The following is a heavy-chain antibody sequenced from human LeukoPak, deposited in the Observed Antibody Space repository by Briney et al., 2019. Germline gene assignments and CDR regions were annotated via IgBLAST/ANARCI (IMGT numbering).Heavy chain of an antibody. Sequence: GASVKVSCKASGYTFTGYYMHWVRQAPGQGLEWMGWINPNSGGTNYAQKFQGRVTMTRDTSISTAYMELSRLRSDDTAVYYCARVSAAMVTGPWFDPWGQGTLVTVSS. J-gene: IGHJ5*02. CDR3: ARVSAAMVTGPWFDP. V-gene: IGHV1-2*02. CDR1: GYTFTGYY. CDR2: INPNSGGT. D-gene: IGHD5-18*01.